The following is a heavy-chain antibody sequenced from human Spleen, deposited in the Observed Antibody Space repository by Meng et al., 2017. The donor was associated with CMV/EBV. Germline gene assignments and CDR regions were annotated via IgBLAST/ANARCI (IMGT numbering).Heavy chain of an antibody. CDR1: GDSVSSNTAS. CDR2: TYYRSKWSN. D-gene: IGHD1-26*01. CDR3: ARSGGGTYFFNY. V-gene: IGHV6-1*01. Sequence: SQTLSLTCAISGDSVSSNTASWSWIRQSPSRGLEWLGRTYYRSKWSNDYALSVKSRITINPDTSKNQFSLQLNSVTPEDTAVYYCARSGGGTYFFNYWGQGTRVTVSS. J-gene: IGHJ4*02.